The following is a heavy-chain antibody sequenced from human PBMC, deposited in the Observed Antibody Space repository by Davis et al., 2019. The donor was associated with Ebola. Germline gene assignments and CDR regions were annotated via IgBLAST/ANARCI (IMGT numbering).Heavy chain of an antibody. CDR3: ARARGYSYGRGGAHFLDY. CDR2: ISYDGSNK. Sequence: GGSLRLSCAASGFTFSSYAMHWVRQAPGKGLEWVAVISYDGSNKYYADSVKGRFTISRDNSKNTLYLQMNSLRAEDTAVYYCARARGYSYGRGGAHFLDYWGQGTLVTVSS. J-gene: IGHJ4*02. CDR1: GFTFSSYA. D-gene: IGHD5-18*01. V-gene: IGHV3-30-3*01.